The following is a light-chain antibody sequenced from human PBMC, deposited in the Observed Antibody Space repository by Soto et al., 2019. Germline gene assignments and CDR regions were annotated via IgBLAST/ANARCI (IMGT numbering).Light chain of an antibody. CDR2: AAS. J-gene: IGKJ1*01. CDR3: QQSYSTLWT. Sequence: DIQMTQSPSSLSASVGDRVTITCRASQSISSYLNWYQQKPGKAPKLLIYAASSLQSGVPSRFSVSGSGTDFTLTISSLQPEDFATYYCQQSYSTLWTFGQGTNVEIK. V-gene: IGKV1-39*01. CDR1: QSISSY.